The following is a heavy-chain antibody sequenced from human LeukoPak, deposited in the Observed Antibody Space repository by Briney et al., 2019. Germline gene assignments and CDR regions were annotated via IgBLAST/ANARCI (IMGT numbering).Heavy chain of an antibody. J-gene: IGHJ4*02. Sequence: PGGSLRLSCAASGFSFSSYAMHWVRQAPGKGLEWVAVISYDGSNKYYADSVKGRFTISRDNSRNTLYVQMNSLRAEDTAVYYCARPYSSGWYGDFDYWGQGTLVTVSS. D-gene: IGHD6-19*01. CDR3: ARPYSSGWYGDFDY. V-gene: IGHV3-30-3*01. CDR2: ISYDGSNK. CDR1: GFSFSSYA.